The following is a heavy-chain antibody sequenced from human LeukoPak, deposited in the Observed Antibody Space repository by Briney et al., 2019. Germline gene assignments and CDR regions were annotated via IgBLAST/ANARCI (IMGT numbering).Heavy chain of an antibody. J-gene: IGHJ4*02. CDR2: NIPIFGTA. D-gene: IGHD3-3*01. CDR1: GRNFSSYD. V-gene: IGHV1-69*01. Sequence: ASVTVSCKAAGRNFSSYDICRVRQATGQWLEWMGGNIPIFGTANYAQKFQGRVTITADESTSTAYMELSSLRSEDTAVYYCASTSPDFWSGYLKYYFDYWGQGTLVTVSS. CDR3: ASTSPDFWSGYLKYYFDY.